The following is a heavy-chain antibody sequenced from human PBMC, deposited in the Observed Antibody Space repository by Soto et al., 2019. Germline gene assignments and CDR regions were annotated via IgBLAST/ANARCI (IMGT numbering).Heavy chain of an antibody. J-gene: IGHJ6*02. CDR1: GFTFDEYA. V-gene: IGHV3-9*01. CDR2: ISWNSGTI. CDR3: AKSTGGTANGMDV. D-gene: IGHD2-8*02. Sequence: EVQLVESGGGLVQPGRSLRLSCGASGFTFDEYAMHWVRQAPGKGLEWVSGISWNSGTIGYADSVKGRFTISRDNAKNSLYLQMSSLRAEDTALYYCAKSTGGTANGMDVWGQGTTVTVSS.